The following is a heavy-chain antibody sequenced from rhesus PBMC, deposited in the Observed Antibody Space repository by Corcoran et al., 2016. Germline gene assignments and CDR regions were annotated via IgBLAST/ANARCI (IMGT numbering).Heavy chain of an antibody. CDR3: ASPFERCRFEV. D-gene: IGHD2-39*01. V-gene: IGHV4S9*01. CDR2: ISDNIVP. CDR1: VGSMSESSF. J-gene: IGHJ5-1*01. Sequence: QVRLQESGPGLVKSSETLPLTCAVSVGSMSESSFLNWISQPPGKGLEWIGYISDNIVPSYNPSLKSRVTISKDTSNNQFFLKITSVTAADTAVYYCASPFERCRFEVWGAGVLVTVSS.